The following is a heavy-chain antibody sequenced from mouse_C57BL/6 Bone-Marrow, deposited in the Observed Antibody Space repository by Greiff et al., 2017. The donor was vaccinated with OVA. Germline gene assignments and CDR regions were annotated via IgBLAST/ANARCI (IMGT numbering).Heavy chain of an antibody. V-gene: IGHV1-58*01. CDR3: ARYFDY. CDR2: IYPGNGDT. CDR1: GYTFTSYG. Sequence: EVQLQQSGAELVRPGSSVKLSCKTSGYTFTSYGMHWVKQRPGQGLEWIGYIYPGNGDTDYNEKFKGKATLTSDTSSSTAYMQLSSLTSGDSAIYFCARYFDYWGQGTTLTVSS. J-gene: IGHJ2*01.